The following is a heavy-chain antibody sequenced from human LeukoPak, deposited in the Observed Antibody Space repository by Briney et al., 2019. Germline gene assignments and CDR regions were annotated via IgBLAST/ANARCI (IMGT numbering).Heavy chain of an antibody. J-gene: IGHJ6*03. CDR1: GFSFSDYS. V-gene: IGHV3-48*04. Sequence: PGGSLRLSCAASGFSFSDYSMNWVRQAPGKGLEWVSYISSSTSTIYYADSVRGRFTISRDNTKNSLYLQMNSLRADDTAVYYSSGWAPLGTNYYYYYKDVWGKGTTVTVSS. CDR3: SGWAPLGTNYYYYYKDV. D-gene: IGHD1-14*01. CDR2: ISSSTSTI.